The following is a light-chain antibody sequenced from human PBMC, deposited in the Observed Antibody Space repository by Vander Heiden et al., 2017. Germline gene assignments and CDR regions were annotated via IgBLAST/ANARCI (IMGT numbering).Light chain of an antibody. Sequence: IVMTQSLLPPSVTPWEPASTSLRASHSPLHSNGSNYLAWYLQKPGKFPKLLIYFGSNRASGVPDRFSGSGSGTDFTLTISRVEAEDVGVYYCMQAHKAPLTFGEGTKVEIK. CDR1: HSPLHSNGSNY. V-gene: IGKV2-28*01. CDR3: MQAHKAPLT. CDR2: FGS. J-gene: IGKJ4*01.